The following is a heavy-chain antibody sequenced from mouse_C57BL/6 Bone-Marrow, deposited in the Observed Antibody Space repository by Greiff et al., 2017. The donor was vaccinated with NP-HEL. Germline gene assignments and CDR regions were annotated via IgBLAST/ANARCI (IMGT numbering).Heavy chain of an antibody. D-gene: IGHD1-1*01. CDR3: ADYYGSSFYWYFDV. V-gene: IGHV1-81*01. J-gene: IGHJ1*03. CDR2: IYPRSGNT. CDR1: GYTFTSYG. Sequence: VMLVESGAELARPGASVKLSCKASGYTFTSYGISWVKQRTGQGLEWIGEIYPRSGNTYYNEKFKGKATLTADKSSSTAYMELRSLTSEDSAVYFCADYYGSSFYWYFDVWGTGTTVTVSS.